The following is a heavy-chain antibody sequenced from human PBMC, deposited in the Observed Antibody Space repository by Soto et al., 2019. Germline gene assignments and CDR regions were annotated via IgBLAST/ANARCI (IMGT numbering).Heavy chain of an antibody. J-gene: IGHJ4*02. CDR1: GVYFIPRGVR. CDR2: INWDDDN. Sequence: QITLKESGTPVVKLTQTLTLTCTFFGVYFIPRGVRVAWIGQPRGKSLEWVALINWDDDNRYNPSLRSRLTITNDTAKTQVVLTMTNMDPVATATDYCSHNRVLAYYGRGEFDSWGQGTLVTVSS. D-gene: IGHD3-10*02. V-gene: IGHV2-5*02. CDR3: SHNRVLAYYGRGEFDS.